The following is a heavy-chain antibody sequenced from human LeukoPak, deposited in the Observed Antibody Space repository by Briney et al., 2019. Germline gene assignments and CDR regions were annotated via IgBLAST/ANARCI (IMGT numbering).Heavy chain of an antibody. CDR1: GFTFSSYA. D-gene: IGHD3-10*01. J-gene: IGHJ4*02. V-gene: IGHV3-23*01. CDR3: AKAFNYYGSGSYDY. Sequence: GGSLRLSCAASGFTFSSYAMSWVRQAPGKGLEWVSAIGGSGGSTYYADSVKGRFTISRDNSKNTLYLQMNSLRAEDTAVYYCAKAFNYYGSGSYDYWGQGTLVTVSS. CDR2: IGGSGGST.